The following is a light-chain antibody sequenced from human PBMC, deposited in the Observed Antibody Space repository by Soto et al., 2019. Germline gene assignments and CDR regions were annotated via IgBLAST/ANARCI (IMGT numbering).Light chain of an antibody. J-gene: IGLJ1*01. V-gene: IGLV2-14*01. Sequence: QSVLTQPSSMSGSPGQSITISCVGTRGDIGDYDYVSWYQQHPGKVPKVIIYDVSNRPSGVSYRFSGTKSGNTASLTVSGLQAEDEADYYCCSYTRSGTLIFGTGTKVTVL. CDR3: CSYTRSGTLI. CDR1: RGDIGDYDY. CDR2: DVS.